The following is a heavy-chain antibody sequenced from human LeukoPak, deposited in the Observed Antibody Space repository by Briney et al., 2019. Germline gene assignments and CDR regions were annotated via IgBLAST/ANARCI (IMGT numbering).Heavy chain of an antibody. V-gene: IGHV1-69*04. Sequence: GSSVKVSCKASGGTFSGYAISWVRQAPGQGLEWMGRIIPILGIANYAQKFQGRVTITADKSTSTAYMELSSLRSEDTAVYYCARSGITMVRGVIITRFDYWGQGTLVTVSS. CDR2: IIPILGIA. CDR3: ARSGITMVRGVIITRFDY. J-gene: IGHJ4*02. D-gene: IGHD3-10*01. CDR1: GGTFSGYA.